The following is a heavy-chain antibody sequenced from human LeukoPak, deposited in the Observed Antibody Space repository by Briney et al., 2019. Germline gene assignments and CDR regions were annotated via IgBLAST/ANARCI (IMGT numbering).Heavy chain of an antibody. J-gene: IGHJ4*02. CDR1: GYSITSDYY. CDR2: FYHSGST. CDR3: ARAYYDFWSGYYGYFDY. V-gene: IGHV4-38-2*02. D-gene: IGHD3-3*01. Sequence: PSETLSLTCTVSGYSITSDYYWGWIRQPPGKGLEWIGSFYHSGSTYYNPSLKSRVTISVDRSKNQFSLKLSSVTAADTAVYYCARAYYDFWSGYYGYFDYWGQGTLVTVSS.